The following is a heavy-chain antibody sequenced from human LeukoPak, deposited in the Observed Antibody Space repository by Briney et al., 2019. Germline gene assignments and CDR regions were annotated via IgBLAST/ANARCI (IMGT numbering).Heavy chain of an antibody. CDR3: AKDHRDFWSGSCMDV. J-gene: IGHJ6*02. D-gene: IGHD3-3*01. CDR2: ISWNSGSI. CDR1: GFTFDDYA. V-gene: IGHV3-9*01. Sequence: GGSLRLSCAASGFTFDDYAMHWVRQAPGKGLEWVSGISWNSGSIGYADSVKGRFTISRDNAKNSLYLQMNSLRVEDTALYYCAKDHRDFWSGSCMDVWGQGTTVTVSS.